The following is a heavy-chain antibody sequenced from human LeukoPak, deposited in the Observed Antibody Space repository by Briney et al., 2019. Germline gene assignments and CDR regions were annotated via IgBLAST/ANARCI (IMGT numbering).Heavy chain of an antibody. V-gene: IGHV3-23*01. CDR2: NSGSGGST. D-gene: IGHD6-6*01. CDR3: ARGGVGYSSSSFGY. J-gene: IGHJ4*02. CDR1: GFTFSTYA. Sequence: PGGSLRLSCAASGFTFSTYAMSWVRQAPGKGLEWVSANSGSGGSTYYADSVKGRFTISRDNSKNTLYLQMNSLRAEDTAVYYCARGGVGYSSSSFGYWGQGTLVTVSS.